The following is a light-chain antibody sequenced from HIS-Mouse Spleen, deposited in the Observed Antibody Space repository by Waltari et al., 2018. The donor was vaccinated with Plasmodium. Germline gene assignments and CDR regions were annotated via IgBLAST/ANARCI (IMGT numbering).Light chain of an antibody. V-gene: IGKV1D-8*02. CDR3: QQYYSFPWT. CDR2: AAS. CDR1: QGIRSY. J-gene: IGKJ1*01. Sequence: AIRTTQFPSLLSASTGDRVTISCRMSQGIRSYLAWYQQKPGKAPELLIYAASTLQSGVPSRFSGSGSGTDFTLTISCLQSEDFATYYCQQYYSFPWTFGQGTKVEIK.